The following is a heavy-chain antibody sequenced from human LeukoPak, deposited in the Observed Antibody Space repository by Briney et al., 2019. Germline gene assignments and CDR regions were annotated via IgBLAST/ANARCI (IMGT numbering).Heavy chain of an antibody. CDR1: GFTFSSYT. Sequence: PGGSLILSCAATGFTFSSYTMHWARQAPGKGLEWVAVISFDGENQYYADSARGRFTISRDNSQHTVYLQLTSLRAEDTAVYYCAREVAQRSFDFWGQGRMVTVSS. CDR3: AREVAQRSFDF. V-gene: IGHV3-30*01. J-gene: IGHJ3*01. CDR2: ISFDGENQ. D-gene: IGHD2-15*01.